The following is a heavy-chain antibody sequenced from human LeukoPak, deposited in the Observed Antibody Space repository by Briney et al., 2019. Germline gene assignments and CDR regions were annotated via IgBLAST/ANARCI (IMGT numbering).Heavy chain of an antibody. Sequence: PGTSLRLSCAAFGFPFSSYGMNWVRQAPGKGLEWVGRIKPKTDGETTEYAAPVKDRFSISRDDSKSMMYLQMNSLKTEDTAVYYCITPLPYSAQGGQGTLVTVSS. CDR2: IKPKTDGETT. D-gene: IGHD2-21*01. CDR3: ITPLPYSAQ. CDR1: GFPFSSYG. V-gene: IGHV3-15*07. J-gene: IGHJ4*02.